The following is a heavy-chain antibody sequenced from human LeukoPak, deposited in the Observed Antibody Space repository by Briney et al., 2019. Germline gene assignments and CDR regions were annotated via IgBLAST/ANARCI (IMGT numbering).Heavy chain of an antibody. CDR2: IIPIFGTA. D-gene: IGHD5-18*01. Sequence: SVKVSCKASGGTFSSYAISWVRQAPGQGLEWMGGIIPIFGTANYAQKFQGRVTITADESTSTAYMELSSLRSEDTAVYYCARGEQDTAMGFYYYYYMDVWGKGTTVTVSS. V-gene: IGHV1-69*13. J-gene: IGHJ6*03. CDR1: GGTFSSYA. CDR3: ARGEQDTAMGFYYYYYMDV.